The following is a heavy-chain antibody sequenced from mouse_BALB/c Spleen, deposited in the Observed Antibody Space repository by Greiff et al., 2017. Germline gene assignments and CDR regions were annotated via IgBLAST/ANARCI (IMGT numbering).Heavy chain of an antibody. CDR3: ARTGAYYYGSSPYYFDY. V-gene: IGHV2-4-1*01. CDR1: GFSLTSYG. D-gene: IGHD1-1*01. J-gene: IGHJ2*01. CDR2: IWSGGST. Sequence: QVQLKESGPGLVQPSQSLSITCTVSGFSLTSYGVHWVRQSPGKGLEWLGVIWSGGSTDYNAAFISRLSISKDNSKSQVFFKMNSLQADDTAIYYCARTGAYYYGSSPYYFDYWGQGTTLTVSS.